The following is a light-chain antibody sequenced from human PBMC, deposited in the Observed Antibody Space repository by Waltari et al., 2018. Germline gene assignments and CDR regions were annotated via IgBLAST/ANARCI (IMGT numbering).Light chain of an antibody. CDR3: QQLSDYPRT. Sequence: DIQLTQSPSFLSASVGDRVTITCRASQGINNFLTWYQQRPGKAPKFLLYAASPLQSGVPSRFSGSGSGTEFTLTVSSLQPEDFATYYCQQLSDYPRTFGQGTKVEIK. V-gene: IGKV1-9*01. CDR1: QGINNF. CDR2: AAS. J-gene: IGKJ1*01.